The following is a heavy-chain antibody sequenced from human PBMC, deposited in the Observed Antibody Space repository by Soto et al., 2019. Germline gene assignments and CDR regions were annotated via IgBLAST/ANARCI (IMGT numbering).Heavy chain of an antibody. Sequence: GASVKVSCKASGYTFTSYGISWVRQAPGQGLEWMGWISAYNGNTNYAQKLQGRVTMTTDTFTSTAYMELRSLRSDDTAVYYCARDPVLRFLEWLSPPDYWGQGTLVTVSS. J-gene: IGHJ4*02. CDR2: ISAYNGNT. D-gene: IGHD3-3*01. CDR1: GYTFTSYG. V-gene: IGHV1-18*04. CDR3: ARDPVLRFLEWLSPPDY.